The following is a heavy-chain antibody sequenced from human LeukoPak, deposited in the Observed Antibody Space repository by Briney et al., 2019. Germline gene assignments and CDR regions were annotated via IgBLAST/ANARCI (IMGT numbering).Heavy chain of an antibody. Sequence: GGSLRLSCAASGFTFRSYAMTWVRQAPGKGLEWVSEISNIATINYADSAKSRLTMSRDKSKNTQYMQMNSLRAEDPAVYYCAKNGGHPTESYYMDVWGKGTTVTVSS. CDR2: ISNIATI. D-gene: IGHD4-17*01. V-gene: IGHV3-23*01. CDR3: AKNGGHPTESYYMDV. J-gene: IGHJ6*03. CDR1: GFTFRSYA.